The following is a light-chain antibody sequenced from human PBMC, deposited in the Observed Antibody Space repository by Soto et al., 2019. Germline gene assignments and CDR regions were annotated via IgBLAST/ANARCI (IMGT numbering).Light chain of an antibody. CDR1: QSVSTR. V-gene: IGKV1-5*02. CDR3: QQYNSYPWT. J-gene: IGKJ1*01. CDR2: DAS. Sequence: DIQMTQSPSSLSASVGDRLPIICRASQSVSTRLAWYQQKPGKANKVLIYDASSWAGGVPSRFTGSGSGTEFTLTINSLQPDEFATYYCQQYNSYPWTFGKGNKVDIK.